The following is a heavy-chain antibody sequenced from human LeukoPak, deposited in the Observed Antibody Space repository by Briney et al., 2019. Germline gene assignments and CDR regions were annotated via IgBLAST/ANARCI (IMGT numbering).Heavy chain of an antibody. CDR1: GFTFSNYG. CDR3: AKAHGDYGTYYYYGMDV. Sequence: GGSLRLSCAASGFTFSNYGMHWVRQAPGKGLEWVAVISYDGSNKYYADSVKGRFTISRDNSKNTLYLQMNSLRAEDTAVYYCAKAHGDYGTYYYYGMDVWGQGTTVTVSS. V-gene: IGHV3-30*18. J-gene: IGHJ6*02. D-gene: IGHD4-17*01. CDR2: ISYDGSNK.